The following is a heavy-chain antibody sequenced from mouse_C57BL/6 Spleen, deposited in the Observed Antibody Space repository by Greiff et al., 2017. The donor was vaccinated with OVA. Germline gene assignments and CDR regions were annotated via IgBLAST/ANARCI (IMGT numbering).Heavy chain of an antibody. Sequence: QVQLQQSGPELVKPGASVKISCKASGYAFSSSWINWVKQRPGKGLEWIGRIYPGDGDTNYNGKFKGKATLTADKSSSTAYMQLSSLTSEDSAVYFCAVRYYYAMDYWGQGTSVTVSS. CDR2: IYPGDGDT. CDR1: GYAFSSSW. J-gene: IGHJ4*01. CDR3: AVRYYYAMDY. V-gene: IGHV1-82*01.